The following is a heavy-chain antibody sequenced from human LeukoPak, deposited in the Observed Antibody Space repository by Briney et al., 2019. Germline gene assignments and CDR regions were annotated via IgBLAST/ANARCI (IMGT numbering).Heavy chain of an antibody. CDR1: GFTFSDYY. CDR3: ARAPHYSNYGPYYYGMDV. V-gene: IGHV3-11*06. D-gene: IGHD4-11*01. CDR2: ISSSGSYT. Sequence: GGSLRLSCAASGFTFSDYYMSWIRQAPGKGLEWVSYISSSGSYTNYADSVKGRFTISRDNAKNSLYLQMNSLRAEDTAVYYCARAPHYSNYGPYYYGMDVWGQGTTVTVSS. J-gene: IGHJ6*02.